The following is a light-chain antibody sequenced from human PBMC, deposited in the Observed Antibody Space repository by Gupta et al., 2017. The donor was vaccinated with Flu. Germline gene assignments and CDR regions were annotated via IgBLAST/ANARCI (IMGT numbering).Light chain of an antibody. CDR2: DDE. V-gene: IGLV1-51*01. CDR3: GTWDNSLFSRV. CDR1: GSNIGKNL. Sequence: QFVLTQPPSISAAPGQKVIISCSGTGSNIGKNLVSWYQQFPGMAPKLLIYDDEKRPSGISDRFSGSKSDTSATPEITGLQTGDEADDYCGTWDNSLFSRVFGGGTKLTVL. J-gene: IGLJ3*02.